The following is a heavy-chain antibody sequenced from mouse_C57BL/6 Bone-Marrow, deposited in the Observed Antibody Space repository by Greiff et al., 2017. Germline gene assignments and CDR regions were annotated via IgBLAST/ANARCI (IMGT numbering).Heavy chain of an antibody. CDR1: GYTFTSYW. CDR3: ARANGDVDY. D-gene: IGHD4-1*01. CDR2: IDPSDSYT. Sequence: QVQLQQPGAELVKPGASVKLSCKASGYTFTSYWMQWVKQRPGQGLEWIGEIDPSDSYTNYNQKFKGKATLTVDTSSSTAYMQLSSLTSEDSAVYYCARANGDVDYWGQGTTLTASS. V-gene: IGHV1-50*01. J-gene: IGHJ2*01.